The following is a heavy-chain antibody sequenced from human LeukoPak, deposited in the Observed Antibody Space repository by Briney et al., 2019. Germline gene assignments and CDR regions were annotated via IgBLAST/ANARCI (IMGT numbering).Heavy chain of an antibody. J-gene: IGHJ2*01. CDR3: ARDRRYDILTGYHDWYFDL. CDR2: IYYSGST. CDR1: GGSISSSSYY. V-gene: IGHV4-39*07. D-gene: IGHD3-9*01. Sequence: SETLSLTCTVSGGSISSSSYYWGWIRQPPGKGLEWIGSIYYSGSTYYNPSLKSRVTISVDTSKNQFSLKLSSVTAADTAVYYCARDRRYDILTGYHDWYFDLWGRGTLVTVSS.